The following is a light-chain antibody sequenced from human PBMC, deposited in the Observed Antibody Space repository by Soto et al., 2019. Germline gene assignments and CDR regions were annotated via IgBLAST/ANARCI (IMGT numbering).Light chain of an antibody. CDR3: QQYGSSPIT. CDR1: QSVSSSY. V-gene: IGKV3-20*01. J-gene: IGKJ5*01. CDR2: GAS. Sequence: EIVLTQSPGTLSLSPGERATLSCRASQSVSSSYLAWYQQKPGQAPRLLIYGASSRDTGIPDRFSGSGSGTDFTLTISSLEPEDCAVYYCQQYGSSPITFGHGTRLEIK.